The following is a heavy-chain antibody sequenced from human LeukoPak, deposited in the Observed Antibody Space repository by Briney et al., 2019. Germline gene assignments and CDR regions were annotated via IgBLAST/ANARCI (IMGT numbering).Heavy chain of an antibody. CDR2: MSQDGSTK. J-gene: IGHJ3*02. CDR3: AREPRDRKDAFDI. CDR1: GFTFSTYW. V-gene: IGHV3-7*01. Sequence: GGSLRLSCAASGFTFSTYWMTWVRQAPGKGLEWVASMSQDGSTKSSVDSVKGRFTISRDNGKSSLFLQMNSLRAEDTALYYCAREPRDRKDAFDIWGRRTMVTVSS.